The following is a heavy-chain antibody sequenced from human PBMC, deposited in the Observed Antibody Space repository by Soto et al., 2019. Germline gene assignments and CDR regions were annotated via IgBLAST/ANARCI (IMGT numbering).Heavy chain of an antibody. V-gene: IGHV3-48*02. D-gene: IGHD3-10*01. CDR3: ARGLITMVRGVLSDYYYGMDV. J-gene: IGHJ6*02. CDR1: GFTFSSYS. CDR2: ISSSSSTI. Sequence: GGSLRLSCAASGFTFSSYSMNWVRQAPGKGLEWVSYISSSSSTIYYADSVKGRFTISRDNAKNSLYLQMNSLRDEDTAVYYCARGLITMVRGVLSDYYYGMDVWGQGTTVTVSS.